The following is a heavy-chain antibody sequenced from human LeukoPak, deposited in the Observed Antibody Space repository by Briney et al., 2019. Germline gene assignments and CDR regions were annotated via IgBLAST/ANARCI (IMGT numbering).Heavy chain of an antibody. D-gene: IGHD6-6*01. J-gene: IGHJ3*02. CDR3: AKDSLSSSSRDKAFDI. V-gene: IGHV3-23*01. Sequence: GGSLRLSCAASGFTFSSYAMSWVRQAPGKGLEWVSAISGSGGSTYYADSVKGRFTISRDNSKNTLYLQMNSLRAEDTAVYYCAKDSLSSSSRDKAFDIWGQGTMVTVSS. CDR1: GFTFSSYA. CDR2: ISGSGGST.